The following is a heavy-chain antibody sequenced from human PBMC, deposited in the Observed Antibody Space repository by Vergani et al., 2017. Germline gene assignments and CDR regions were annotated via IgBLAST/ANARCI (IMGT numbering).Heavy chain of an antibody. D-gene: IGHD1-26*01. Sequence: EVQLLESGGSLKQPGGSVRLSCAASGFTFSTYAMHWVRQAPGKGLEWVSALTGGGGSTYYADSFKGRFIISRDNSRDTLYLQMNSLRPEETATYYCVKDAGSYENFFDSWGQGILVAVSS. CDR3: VKDAGSYENFFDS. CDR1: GFTFSTYA. CDR2: LTGGGGST. V-gene: IGHV3-23*01. J-gene: IGHJ4*02.